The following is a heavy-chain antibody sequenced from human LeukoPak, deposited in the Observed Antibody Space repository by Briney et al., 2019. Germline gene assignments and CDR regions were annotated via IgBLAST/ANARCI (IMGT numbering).Heavy chain of an antibody. CDR3: AKGGHYSFFDY. D-gene: IGHD2-15*01. CDR2: ISGDGTET. V-gene: IGHV3-23*01. Sequence: GGSLRLSCAASGLTFRNYAMTWVREAPGKRLEWVSPISGDGTETFFADSVKGRFTISRDNSKSTVSLQMNSLRVEDMAVYYCAKGGHYSFFDYWGQGTLVSVSS. J-gene: IGHJ4*02. CDR1: GLTFRNYA.